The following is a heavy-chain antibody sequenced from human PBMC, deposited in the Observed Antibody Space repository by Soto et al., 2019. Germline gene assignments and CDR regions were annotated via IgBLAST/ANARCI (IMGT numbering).Heavy chain of an antibody. Sequence: SETLSLTCTVSGASISSYYWSWIRQPAGKGLEWIGRFYTSGSTNYSPSLKSRVTMSVDTSKNQFFLKLNSVTAADTAVYYCAREMMAATGRFDSWGQGTLVTVSS. CDR3: AREMMAATGRFDS. CDR1: GASISSYY. J-gene: IGHJ5*01. CDR2: FYTSGST. D-gene: IGHD1-26*01. V-gene: IGHV4-4*07.